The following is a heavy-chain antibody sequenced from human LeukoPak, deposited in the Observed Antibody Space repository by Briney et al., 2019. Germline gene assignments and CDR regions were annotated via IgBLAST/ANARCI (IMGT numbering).Heavy chain of an antibody. CDR3: AGARIAAAGRNDDAFDI. CDR2: IYYSGST. Sequence: PSETLSLTCTVSGGSISSYYWSWIRRPPGKGLEWIGYIYYSGSTNYNPSLKSRVTISVDTSKNQFSLKLSSVTAADTAVYYCAGARIAAAGRNDDAFDIWGQGTMVTVSS. CDR1: GGSISSYY. J-gene: IGHJ3*02. D-gene: IGHD6-13*01. V-gene: IGHV4-59*08.